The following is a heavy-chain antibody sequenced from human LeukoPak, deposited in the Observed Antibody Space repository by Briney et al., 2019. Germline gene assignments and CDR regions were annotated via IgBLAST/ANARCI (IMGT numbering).Heavy chain of an antibody. CDR1: GYTFTGYY. J-gene: IGHJ5*02. Sequence: GASVKVSCKASGYTFTGYYMHWVRQAPGQGLEWMGRINPNSGGTNYAQKFQGRVTMTRDTSISTAYMELSRLRSDDTAVYYCARVGYSYGSPPLYWFDPWGQGTLVTVSS. D-gene: IGHD5-18*01. CDR2: INPNSGGT. V-gene: IGHV1-2*06. CDR3: ARVGYSYGSPPLYWFDP.